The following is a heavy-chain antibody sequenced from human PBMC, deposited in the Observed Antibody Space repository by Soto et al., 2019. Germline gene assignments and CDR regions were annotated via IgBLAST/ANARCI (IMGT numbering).Heavy chain of an antibody. CDR3: ARSIVVVTALDY. Sequence: ASVKVSCKASGYTFTSYAMHWVRQAPGQRLEWMGWINAGNGNTKYSQKFQGRVTITRDTSASTACMELSSLRSEDTAVYYCARSIVVVTALDYWGQGTLVTVSS. V-gene: IGHV1-3*01. J-gene: IGHJ4*02. CDR2: INAGNGNT. D-gene: IGHD2-21*02. CDR1: GYTFTSYA.